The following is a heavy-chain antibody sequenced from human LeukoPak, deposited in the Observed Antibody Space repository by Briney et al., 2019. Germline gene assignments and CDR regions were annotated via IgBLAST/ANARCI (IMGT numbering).Heavy chain of an antibody. D-gene: IGHD2-2*01. CDR2: ISGSGGST. CDR3: ARVEYSTSPTPFDY. Sequence: GGSLRLSCAASGFTFSSYAMSWVRQAPGKGLEWVSAISGSGGSTYYADSVKGRFTISRDNAKNSLYLQMNSLRAEDTAVYYCARVEYSTSPTPFDYWGQGTLVIVSS. J-gene: IGHJ4*02. CDR1: GFTFSSYA. V-gene: IGHV3-23*01.